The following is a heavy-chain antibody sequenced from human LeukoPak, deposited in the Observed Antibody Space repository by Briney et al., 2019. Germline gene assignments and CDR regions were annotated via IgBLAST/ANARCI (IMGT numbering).Heavy chain of an antibody. CDR3: AKVLPLGYSYTDWDY. J-gene: IGHJ4*02. D-gene: IGHD5-18*01. V-gene: IGHV3-23*01. Sequence: GGSLRLSCAASGFTFSTYAMSWVRQTPGKGLERVSPISGSGGITYYADSVKSRVTLSRYNSKNTLYLQMNSLRAEDTAVYYCAKVLPLGYSYTDWDYWGQGTLVTVSS. CDR2: ISGSGGIT. CDR1: GFTFSTYA.